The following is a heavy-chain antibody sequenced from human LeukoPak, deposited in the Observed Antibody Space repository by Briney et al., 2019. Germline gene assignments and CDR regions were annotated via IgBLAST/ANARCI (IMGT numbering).Heavy chain of an antibody. D-gene: IGHD5-12*01. CDR1: GFTFSSYA. Sequence: GGSLRLSCAASGFTFSSYAMSWVRQAPGKGLEWVSAISGSGGSTYYADSVKGRFTISRDNSKNTLYLQMNSLRAEDTAVYYCAKGRAGLYSGYDGRIDYWGQGTLVTVSS. CDR3: AKGRAGLYSGYDGRIDY. CDR2: ISGSGGST. V-gene: IGHV3-23*01. J-gene: IGHJ4*02.